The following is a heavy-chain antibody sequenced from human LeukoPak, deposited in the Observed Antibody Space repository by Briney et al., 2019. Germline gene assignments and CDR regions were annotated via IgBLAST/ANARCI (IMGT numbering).Heavy chain of an antibody. J-gene: IGHJ4*02. CDR3: AKDMYYYDSSGYPPDY. Sequence: GGSLRLSCAASGFTFSSYAMHWVRQAPGKGLEWVAVISYDGSNKYYADSVKGRFTISRDNSKNTLYLQMNSLRAEDTAVYYCAKDMYYYDSSGYPPDYWGQGTLVTVSS. D-gene: IGHD3-22*01. V-gene: IGHV3-30*04. CDR1: GFTFSSYA. CDR2: ISYDGSNK.